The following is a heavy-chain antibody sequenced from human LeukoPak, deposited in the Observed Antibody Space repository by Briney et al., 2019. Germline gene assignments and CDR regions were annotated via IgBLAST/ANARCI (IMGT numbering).Heavy chain of an antibody. D-gene: IGHD2-2*01. J-gene: IGHJ4*02. CDR2: ISGSGVIT. Sequence: GGSLRLSCAASGFTFSRYAMTWVRQAPGKGLEWVSPISGSGVITYHADSVKGRFTISRDNSKSTLYLQMNSLRGDDTAVYYCAKDRMKWRVAAASIGYWGRGTLVTVST. V-gene: IGHV3-23*01. CDR3: AKDRMKWRVAAASIGY. CDR1: GFTFSRYA.